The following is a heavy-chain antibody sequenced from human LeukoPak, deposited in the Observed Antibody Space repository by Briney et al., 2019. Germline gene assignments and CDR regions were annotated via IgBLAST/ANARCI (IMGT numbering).Heavy chain of an antibody. CDR2: IKSKTDGGTT. Sequence: GGSLRLSCAASGFTFSNAWMSWVRHAPGKGREWVGRIKSKTDGGTTDYAAPVKGRFIISRDDSKNPLYLQMNSLKTEDTAVYYCTTDYYGSGSYPAAFDIWGRGTMVTVSS. V-gene: IGHV3-15*01. D-gene: IGHD3-10*01. CDR1: GFTFSNAW. CDR3: TTDYYGSGSYPAAFDI. J-gene: IGHJ3*02.